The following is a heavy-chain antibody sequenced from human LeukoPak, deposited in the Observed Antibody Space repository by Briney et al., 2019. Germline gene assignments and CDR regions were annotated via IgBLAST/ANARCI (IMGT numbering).Heavy chain of an antibody. CDR1: GFTFSSYG. CDR2: IRYDGSNK. V-gene: IGHV3-30*02. Sequence: GGSLRLSCAAPGFTFSSYGMHWVRQAPGKGLEWVAFIRYDGSNKYYADSVKGRFTISRDNSKNALYLQMNSLRAEDTAVYYCAKVLRFLEWSPPVDYWGQGTLVTVSS. D-gene: IGHD3-3*01. J-gene: IGHJ4*02. CDR3: AKVLRFLEWSPPVDY.